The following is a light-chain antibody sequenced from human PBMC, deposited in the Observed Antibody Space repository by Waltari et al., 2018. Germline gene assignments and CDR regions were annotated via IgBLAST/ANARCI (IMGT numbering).Light chain of an antibody. Sequence: DIVLTQTPLSLSVTPGQPASISCKSTQILLFSDGTTYLYWYLEKPGQAPQRPISQVPNRFSGGAGRFRGSGSGTDFTLEISRVEAEDAGVYYCMQSVQHPWTFGQGTKVEIK. CDR3: MQSVQHPWT. J-gene: IGKJ1*01. CDR2: QVP. CDR1: QILLFSDGTTY. V-gene: IGKV2D-29*01.